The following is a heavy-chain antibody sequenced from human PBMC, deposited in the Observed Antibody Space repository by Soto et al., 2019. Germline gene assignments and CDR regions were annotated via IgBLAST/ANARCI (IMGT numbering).Heavy chain of an antibody. V-gene: IGHV4-4*02. D-gene: IGHD6-6*01. CDR3: ARGVEYSRSSEAFDI. Sequence: SETLSLTCAVSGGSISSSNWWSWVRQPPGKGLEWIGEIYHSGSTNYNPSLKSRVTISEHKSKNQFSLKLSPVTAADTAVYYCARGVEYSRSSEAFDIWGQGTMVTVSS. J-gene: IGHJ3*02. CDR1: GGSISSSNW. CDR2: IYHSGST.